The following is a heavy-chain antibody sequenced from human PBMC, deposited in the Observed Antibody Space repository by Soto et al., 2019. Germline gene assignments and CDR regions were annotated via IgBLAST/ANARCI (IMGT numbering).Heavy chain of an antibody. J-gene: IGHJ5*02. V-gene: IGHV1-18*04. D-gene: IGHD3-10*01. CDR2: ISAYNGNT. Sequence: ASVKVSCKASGYTFTSYYMHWVRQAPGQGLEWMGWISAYNGNTNYAQKLQGRVTMTTDTSTSTAYMELRSLRSDDTAVYYCARGRRTKLLWFGELLYWFDPWGQGTLVTVSS. CDR1: GYTFTSYY. CDR3: ARGRRTKLLWFGELLYWFDP.